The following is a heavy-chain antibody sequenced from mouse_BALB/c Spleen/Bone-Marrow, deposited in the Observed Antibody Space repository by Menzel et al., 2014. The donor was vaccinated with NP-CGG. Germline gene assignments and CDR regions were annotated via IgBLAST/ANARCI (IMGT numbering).Heavy chain of an antibody. CDR1: GFNIKDTY. D-gene: IGHD2-3*01. CDR2: IDPANGNA. V-gene: IGHV14-3*02. Sequence: VQLQQSGAELVKPGASVRLSCTASGFNIKDTYMHWVKQRPDQGLEWIGRIDPANGNAKHDPQFQGKAAITADTSSNTTYLQLSSLTSEDTAVYYCAIYFYFDYWCQGTTLTVFS. CDR3: AIYFYFDY. J-gene: IGHJ2*01.